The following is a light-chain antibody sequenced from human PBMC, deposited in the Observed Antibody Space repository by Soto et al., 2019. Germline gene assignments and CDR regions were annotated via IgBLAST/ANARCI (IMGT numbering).Light chain of an antibody. J-gene: IGLJ3*02. V-gene: IGLV2-23*02. Sequence: QSVLTQPASVSGSPGQSITISCTGTNSDVGNYNLVSWYQQHPGKAPKLMMYEVTKRPSGVSNRFSGSKSGNTASLTISGLQAEDEADYYCCSYAGSATWVLGGGTKLTVL. CDR1: NSDVGNYNL. CDR3: CSYAGSATWV. CDR2: EVT.